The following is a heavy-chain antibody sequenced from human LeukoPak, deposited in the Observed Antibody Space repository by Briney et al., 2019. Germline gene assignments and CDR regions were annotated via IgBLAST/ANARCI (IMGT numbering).Heavy chain of an antibody. CDR3: ARDTSHPRTSSWYGFDY. V-gene: IGHV3-7*01. D-gene: IGHD6-13*01. CDR1: GFTFSSYW. CDR2: IKQDGNEK. Sequence: PGGSLRLSCAASGFTFSSYWMSWVRQAPGKGLGWVANIKQDGNEKYYVDSVKGGLTISRDSAKNSLYLQMNSLRAEDTAAYYCARDTSHPRTSSWYGFDYWGQGTLVTVSS. J-gene: IGHJ4*02.